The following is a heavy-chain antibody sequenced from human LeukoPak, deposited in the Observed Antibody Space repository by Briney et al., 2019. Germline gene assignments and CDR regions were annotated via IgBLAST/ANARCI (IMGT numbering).Heavy chain of an antibody. D-gene: IGHD5-12*01. V-gene: IGHV5-51*01. CDR2: IYPGDSDT. CDR3: ARHLHQPYSGYDDQADY. CDR1: GYSFTSYW. Sequence: GESLNISCKGSGYSFTSYWIGWVRQMPGKGLEWMGIIYPGDSDTRYSPSFQGQVTISADKSISTAYLQWSSLKASDTAMYHCARHLHQPYSGYDDQADYWGQGTLVTVSS. J-gene: IGHJ4*02.